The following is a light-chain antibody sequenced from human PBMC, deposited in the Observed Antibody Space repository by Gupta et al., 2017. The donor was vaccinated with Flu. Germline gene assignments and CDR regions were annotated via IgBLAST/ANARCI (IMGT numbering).Light chain of an antibody. CDR2: WAS. Sequence: LGERATMNCKSSESSCSTSKNMSHLDWYKQKPGQAPKLFIYWASVREGGVPVRFSGSGYGKDFTLTITNRQAEDVAFYYCQLDDSTSLYTFGQGTKLEI. V-gene: IGKV4-1*01. CDR3: QLDDSTSLYT. J-gene: IGKJ2*01. CDR1: ESSCSTSKNMSH.